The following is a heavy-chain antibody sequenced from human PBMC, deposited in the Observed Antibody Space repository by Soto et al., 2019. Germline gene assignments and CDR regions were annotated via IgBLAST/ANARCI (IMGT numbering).Heavy chain of an antibody. D-gene: IGHD2-21*01. CDR3: ARDGSMVSSPYYYGMDV. V-gene: IGHV3-48*02. CDR1: GFTFSSYD. CDR2: ISGSGSTI. Sequence: GGSLRLSCAASGFTFSSYDMSWVRQAPGKGLEWVSNISGSGSTIYYADSVKGRFTISRDNAKNSLYLQMNSLRDEDTAVYYCARDGSMVSSPYYYGMDVWGQGTTVTVSS. J-gene: IGHJ6*02.